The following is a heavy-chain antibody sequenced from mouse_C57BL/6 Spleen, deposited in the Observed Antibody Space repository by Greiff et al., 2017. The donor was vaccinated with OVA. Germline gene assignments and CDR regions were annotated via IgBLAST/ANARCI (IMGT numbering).Heavy chain of an antibody. CDR1: GFTFSDYY. Sequence: EVMLVEPGGGLVQPGGSLKLSCAASGFTFSDYYMYWVRQTPEKRLEWVAYISNGGGSTYYPDTVKGRFTISRDNAKNTLYLQMSRVKSEDTAMYCCARQGDGYYAWFAYWGPTTLVTVS. CDR2: ISNGGGST. V-gene: IGHV5-12*01. D-gene: IGHD2-3*01. CDR3: ARQGDGYYAWFAY. J-gene: IGHJ3*01.